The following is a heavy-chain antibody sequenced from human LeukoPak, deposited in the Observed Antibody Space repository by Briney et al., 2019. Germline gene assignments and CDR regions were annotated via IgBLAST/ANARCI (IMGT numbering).Heavy chain of an antibody. Sequence: GGSLRLSCAVSGFTFSSYGMSWVRQAPGKGLEWVSAISGSGGSTYYADSVKGRFTISRDNSKNTLDLQMNSLRAEDTAIYYCAKDQQSISYSPWGQGTLVTVSS. CDR2: ISGSGGST. CDR1: GFTFSSYG. J-gene: IGHJ5*02. V-gene: IGHV3-23*01. D-gene: IGHD4-11*01. CDR3: AKDQQSISYSP.